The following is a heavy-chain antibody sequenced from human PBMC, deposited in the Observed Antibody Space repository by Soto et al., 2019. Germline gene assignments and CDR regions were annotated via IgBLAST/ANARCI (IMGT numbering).Heavy chain of an antibody. Sequence: PSETLSLTCTVSGGSITSGGYYWSWIRQHPGKGLEWIGYIYYSGSTYYNPSLKSRVTISVDTSKNQFSLKLSSVTAADTAVYYCARGLNFYDSSGYLYYFDYWGQGTLVTVSS. CDR1: GGSITSGGYY. D-gene: IGHD3-22*01. CDR2: IYYSGST. J-gene: IGHJ4*02. V-gene: IGHV4-31*03. CDR3: ARGLNFYDSSGYLYYFDY.